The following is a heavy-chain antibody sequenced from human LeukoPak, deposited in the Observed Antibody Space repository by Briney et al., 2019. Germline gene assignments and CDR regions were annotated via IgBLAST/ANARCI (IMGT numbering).Heavy chain of an antibody. CDR3: ARDASPYCSGGSCYPGWFDP. J-gene: IGHJ5*02. CDR2: ISSSSSYT. CDR1: GFTFSDYY. Sequence: PGGSLRLSCAASGFTFSDYYMCWIRQAPGKGLEWVSYISSSSSYTNYADSVKGRFTISRDNAKNSLYLQMNSLRAEDTAVYYCARDASPYCSGGSCYPGWFDPWGQGTLVTVSS. V-gene: IGHV3-11*06. D-gene: IGHD2-15*01.